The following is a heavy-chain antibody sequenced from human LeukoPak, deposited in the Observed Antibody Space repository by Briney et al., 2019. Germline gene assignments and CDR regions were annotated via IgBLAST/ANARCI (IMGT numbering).Heavy chain of an antibody. D-gene: IGHD6-13*01. CDR1: GGSISSYY. CDR2: IYYSGST. Sequence: SETLSLTCTVSGGSISSYYWSWIRQPPGKGVEWIGYIYYSGSTNYNPSLKSRVTISVDTSKNQFSLKLSSVTAADTAVYYCARVRYSSSWSLFDYWGQGTLVTVSS. V-gene: IGHV4-59*01. J-gene: IGHJ4*02. CDR3: ARVRYSSSWSLFDY.